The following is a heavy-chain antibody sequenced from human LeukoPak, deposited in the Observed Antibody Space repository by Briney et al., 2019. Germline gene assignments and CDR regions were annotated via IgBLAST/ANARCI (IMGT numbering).Heavy chain of an antibody. J-gene: IGHJ1*01. Sequence: SETLSLTCAVYGGSFSGYYWSWIRQPPGKGLEWIGEINHSGSTNYNPSLKGRVTISVDTSKNQFSLKLSSVTAADTAVYYCARAGYCSSTSCSLLRKYFQHWGQGTLVTVSS. V-gene: IGHV4-34*01. CDR1: GGSFSGYY. CDR2: INHSGST. CDR3: ARAGYCSSTSCSLLRKYFQH. D-gene: IGHD2-2*01.